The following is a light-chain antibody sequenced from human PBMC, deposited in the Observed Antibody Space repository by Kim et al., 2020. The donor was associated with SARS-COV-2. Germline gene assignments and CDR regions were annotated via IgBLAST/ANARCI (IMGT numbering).Light chain of an antibody. Sequence: VCPGLTASIACFVDKLGHKYACWYQQKPGRAPVVVIFQDIKGPSGSPERVSGSNSGNTATLTLSGTQAMDEADYYCQAWDSNADVVFGGGTKLTVL. CDR1: KLGHKY. CDR2: QDI. J-gene: IGLJ2*01. V-gene: IGLV3-1*01. CDR3: QAWDSNADVV.